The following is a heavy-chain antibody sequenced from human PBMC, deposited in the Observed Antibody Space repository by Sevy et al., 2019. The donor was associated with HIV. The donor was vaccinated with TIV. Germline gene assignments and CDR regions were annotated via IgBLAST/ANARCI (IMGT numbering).Heavy chain of an antibody. CDR3: ARVFLRLGELSSMDS. Sequence: SETLSLTCSVSGFSISSGYFWGWVRQPPGKGLEWIGSIYLTGTTYYNPSLKRRVTISVDTSKNQISLRLSSVTAADAAVYYCARVFLRLGELSSMDSWGQGTPVTVSS. CDR1: GFSISSGYF. J-gene: IGHJ4*02. D-gene: IGHD3-16*02. CDR2: IYLTGTT. V-gene: IGHV4-38-2*02.